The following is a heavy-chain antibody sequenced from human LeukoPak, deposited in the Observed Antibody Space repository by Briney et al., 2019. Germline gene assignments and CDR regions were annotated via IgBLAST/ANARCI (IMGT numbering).Heavy chain of an antibody. CDR2: IIPIFGTT. Sequence: SVKVSCKASDYTFTNYGISWVRQAPGQGLEWMGGIIPIFGTTNYAQKFQDRVTITADKSTSTAYMELSSLRSEDTAVYYCARVVGLTGYSSSWYSGYYYYMDVWGKGTTVTVSS. D-gene: IGHD6-13*01. V-gene: IGHV1-69*06. CDR3: ARVVGLTGYSSSWYSGYYYYMDV. J-gene: IGHJ6*03. CDR1: DYTFTNYG.